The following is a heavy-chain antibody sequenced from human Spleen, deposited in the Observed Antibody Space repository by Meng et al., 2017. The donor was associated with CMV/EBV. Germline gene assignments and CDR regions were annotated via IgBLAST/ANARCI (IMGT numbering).Heavy chain of an antibody. Sequence: GGSLRLSCAASGFTFSSYAMHWVRQAPGKGLEWVAVISYDGSNKYYADSVKGRFTISRDNSKNTLYLQMNSLRAEDTAVYYCASSGYCSSTSCYTVPADYWGQGTLVPSPQ. CDR3: ASSGYCSSTSCYTVPADY. V-gene: IGHV3-30*04. CDR2: ISYDGSNK. D-gene: IGHD2-2*02. J-gene: IGHJ4*02. CDR1: GFTFSSYA.